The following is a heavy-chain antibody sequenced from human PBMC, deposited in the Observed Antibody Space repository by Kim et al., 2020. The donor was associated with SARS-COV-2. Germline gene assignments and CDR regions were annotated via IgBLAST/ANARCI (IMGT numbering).Heavy chain of an antibody. D-gene: IGHD2-21*02. CDR3: ARDHPRGEHGVVTAIPYYYYYYGMDV. J-gene: IGHJ6*02. CDR2: ISSSSSYI. CDR1: GFTFSSYS. V-gene: IGHV3-21*01. Sequence: GGSLRLSCAASGFTFSSYSMNWVRQAPGKGLEWVSSISSSSSYIYYADSVKGRFTISRDNAKNSLYLQMNSLRAEDTAVYYCARDHPRGEHGVVTAIPYYYYYYGMDVWGQGTTVTVSS.